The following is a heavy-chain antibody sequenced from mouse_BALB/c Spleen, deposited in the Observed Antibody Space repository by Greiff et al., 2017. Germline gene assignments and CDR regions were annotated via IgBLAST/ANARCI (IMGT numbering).Heavy chain of an antibody. CDR2: ISNGGGST. J-gene: IGHJ2*01. CDR1: GFTFSSYT. CDR3: ARPSRGYYFDY. Sequence: EVMLVESGGGLVQPGGSLKLSCAASGFTFSSYTMSWVRQTPEKRLEWVAYISNGGGSTYYPDTVKGRFTISRDNAKNTLYLQMSSLKSEDTAMYYCARPSRGYYFDYWGQGTTLTVSS. V-gene: IGHV5-12-2*01.